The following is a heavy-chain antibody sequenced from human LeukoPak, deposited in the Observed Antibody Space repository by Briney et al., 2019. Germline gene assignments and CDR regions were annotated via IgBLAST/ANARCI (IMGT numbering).Heavy chain of an antibody. CDR1: GGTFSSYA. J-gene: IGHJ1*01. V-gene: IGHV1-69*05. CDR2: IIPIFGTA. Sequence: SVKVSCKASGGTFSSYAISWVRQAPGQGLEWMGGIIPIFGTANYAQKFQGRVTITTDESTSTAYMELSSLRSEDTAVYYCATHDILTGYYNRQYFQHWGQGTLVTVSS. D-gene: IGHD3-9*01. CDR3: ATHDILTGYYNRQYFQH.